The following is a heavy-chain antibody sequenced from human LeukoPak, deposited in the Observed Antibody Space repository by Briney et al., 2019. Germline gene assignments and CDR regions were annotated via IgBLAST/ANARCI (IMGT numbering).Heavy chain of an antibody. J-gene: IGHJ4*02. CDR1: GFTVSNNF. CDR3: ARPSSLDGSGRYYIDY. CDR2: THSDGTT. V-gene: IGHV3-66*01. Sequence: GGSLRLSCAVSGFTVSNNFMNWVRQAPGKGLEWVSVTHSDGTTYFADSVQGRFTISRDNSKNTLYLQMNSLRDEDTAVYYCARPSSLDGSGRYYIDYWGQGTMVTVSS. D-gene: IGHD3-10*01.